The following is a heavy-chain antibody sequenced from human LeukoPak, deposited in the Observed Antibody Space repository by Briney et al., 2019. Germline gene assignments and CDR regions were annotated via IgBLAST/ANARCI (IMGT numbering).Heavy chain of an antibody. Sequence: GGSLRLSCAASGFTFSSYGMSWVRQAPGKGLEWVSGVSGSGGTTYYVDSVRGRFIISRDNSKNTLFLQMNSLRAEDTAVYYCAKGSGGVLKPIVVVPAATDAFDIWGQGTMVTVSS. V-gene: IGHV3-23*01. CDR2: VSGSGGTT. D-gene: IGHD2-2*01. CDR3: AKGSGGVLKPIVVVPAATDAFDI. J-gene: IGHJ3*02. CDR1: GFTFSSYG.